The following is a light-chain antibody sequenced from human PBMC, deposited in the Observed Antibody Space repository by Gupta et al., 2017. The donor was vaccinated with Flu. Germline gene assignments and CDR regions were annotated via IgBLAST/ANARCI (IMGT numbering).Light chain of an antibody. CDR2: RNN. CDR3: AACDDSLSGRM. V-gene: IGLV1-47*01. Sequence: QSVLTQPPSASGTPGQRVTIACSGSSSNLGSNYVYWYHQLPGTAPKLLIYRNNQRPSVFPDRFSGSKSGTSASLAISGLRPEDEADYYSAACDDSLSGRMFGGVTKLTVL. J-gene: IGLJ3*02. CDR1: SSNLGSNY.